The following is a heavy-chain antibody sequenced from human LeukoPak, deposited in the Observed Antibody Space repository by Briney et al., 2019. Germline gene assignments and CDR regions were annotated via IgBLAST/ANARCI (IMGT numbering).Heavy chain of an antibody. CDR2: IHPGDSDT. V-gene: IGHV5-51*01. Sequence: GESLKISCKGSGYSFTTSWIAWVRQMPGEGLEWMAIIHPGDSDTRYSPSFQGQVTISADKSISTAYLQWSSLKASDTAMYYCARGGVEMATIWEGYYFDYWGQGTLVTVSS. CDR3: ARGGVEMATIWEGYYFDY. J-gene: IGHJ4*02. CDR1: GYSFTTSW. D-gene: IGHD5-24*01.